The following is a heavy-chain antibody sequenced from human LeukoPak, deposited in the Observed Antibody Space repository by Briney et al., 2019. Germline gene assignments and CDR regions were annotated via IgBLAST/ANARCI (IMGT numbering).Heavy chain of an antibody. CDR2: IYHSGST. J-gene: IGHJ6*02. D-gene: IGHD3-10*01. CDR3: ARDVYGSGSIGYYYYYGMDV. Sequence: PSETLSLTCTVSGGSISSYYWSWIRQPPGEGLEWIWSIYHSGSTYYNPSLKSRVTISVDTSKNQFSLKLSSVTAADTAVYYCARDVYGSGSIGYYYYYGMDVWGQGTTVTVSS. V-gene: IGHV4-38-2*02. CDR1: GGSISSYY.